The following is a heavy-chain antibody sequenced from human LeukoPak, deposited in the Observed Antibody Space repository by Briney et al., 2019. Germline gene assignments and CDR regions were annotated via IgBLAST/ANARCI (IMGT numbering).Heavy chain of an antibody. V-gene: IGHV3-53*01. CDR2: IDNDAVT. CDR1: GFNVSGHF. J-gene: IGHJ5*01. D-gene: IGHD5-24*01. Sequence: GGSLRISCEVSGFNVSGHFMTWVRQAPGKGLEWVSAIDNDAVTDYTDSVRGRFTVSRDISKNTLYLQMHSLRTDDTAVYYCAREMGWLQCDSWGQGTLVSVSS. CDR3: AREMGWLQCDS.